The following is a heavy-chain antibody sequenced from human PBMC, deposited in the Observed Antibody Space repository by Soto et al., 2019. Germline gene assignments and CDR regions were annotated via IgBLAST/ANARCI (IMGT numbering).Heavy chain of an antibody. Sequence: XGSLRLACAASGFNFSEYAMHGVRQSPGKGLEWLAIISFEGSNKYSANSVKGRFTISRDNSKNTLYLQMNNLRPEDTAMYYCAKAWANLVAGRFFDSWGQGTPVTVSS. CDR2: ISFEGSNK. V-gene: IGHV3-30*18. CDR3: AKAWANLVAGRFFDS. CDR1: GFNFSEYA. J-gene: IGHJ4*02. D-gene: IGHD5-12*01.